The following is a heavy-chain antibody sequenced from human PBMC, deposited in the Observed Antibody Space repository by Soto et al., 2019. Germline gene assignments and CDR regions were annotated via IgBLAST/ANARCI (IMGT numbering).Heavy chain of an antibody. J-gene: IGHJ6*02. V-gene: IGHV4-59*01. CDR2: IYYSGST. Sequence: SETLSLTCTVSGGSISSYYWSWIRQPPGKGLEWIGYIYYSGSTNYNPSLKSRDTISVDTSKNQFSLKMSSVTAADTAVYYCARHYYYGSGSYYPVDYYYYGMDVWGQGTTVTVSS. CDR3: ARHYYYGSGSYYPVDYYYYGMDV. D-gene: IGHD3-10*01. CDR1: GGSISSYY.